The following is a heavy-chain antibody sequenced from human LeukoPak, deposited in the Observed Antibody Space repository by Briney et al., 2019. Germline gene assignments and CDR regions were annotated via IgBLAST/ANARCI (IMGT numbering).Heavy chain of an antibody. CDR1: GFTFSSYS. CDR3: ARGNRWLVFYYYGMDV. D-gene: IGHD6-19*01. CDR2: ISSSSSTI. V-gene: IGHV3-48*01. J-gene: IGHJ6*02. Sequence: GESLKISCAASGFTFSSYSMNWVRQAPGKGLEWVSYISSSSSTICYADSVKGRFTISRDNAKNSLYLQMNSLRAEDTAVYYCARGNRWLVFYYYGMDVWGQGTTVTVSS.